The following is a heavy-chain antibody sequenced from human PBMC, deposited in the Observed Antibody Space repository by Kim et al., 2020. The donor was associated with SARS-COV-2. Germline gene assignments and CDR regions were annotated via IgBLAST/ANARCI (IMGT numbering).Heavy chain of an antibody. Sequence: PTHKRRVTISVDTSKNQFSLKLSSVTAADTAVYYWARQWDHSGYDWDFDYWGQGTLVTVSS. CDR3: ARQWDHSGYDWDFDY. D-gene: IGHD5-12*01. J-gene: IGHJ4*02. V-gene: IGHV4-39*01.